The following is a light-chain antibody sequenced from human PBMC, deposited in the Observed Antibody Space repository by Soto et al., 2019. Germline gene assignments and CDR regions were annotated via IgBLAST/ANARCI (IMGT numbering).Light chain of an antibody. CDR3: QHYNSYSPT. J-gene: IGKJ2*01. CDR1: QSISSR. V-gene: IGKV1-5*03. CDR2: KAS. Sequence: DIQMTQSPSTLSASVGDRVTITCRASQSISSRLAWYQQKPGKAPKLLIYKASSLESGGPSRFSGSGSGTEFTLTISNLQPDYFANYYYQHYNSYSPTFGQGTKLEIK.